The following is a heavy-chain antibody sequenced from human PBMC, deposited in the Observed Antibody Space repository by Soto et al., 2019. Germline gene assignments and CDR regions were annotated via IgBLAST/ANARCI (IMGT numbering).Heavy chain of an antibody. CDR3: ASHPGGYCSGGSCSPFDAFDI. J-gene: IGHJ3*02. D-gene: IGHD2-15*01. V-gene: IGHV3-30-3*01. Sequence: GGSLRLSCAASGFTFSSYAMHWVRQAPGKGLEGVAVISYDGSNKYYADSVKGRFTISRDNSKNTRYLQMNSLRAEDTAVYYCASHPGGYCSGGSCSPFDAFDIWGQGTMVTVSS. CDR1: GFTFSSYA. CDR2: ISYDGSNK.